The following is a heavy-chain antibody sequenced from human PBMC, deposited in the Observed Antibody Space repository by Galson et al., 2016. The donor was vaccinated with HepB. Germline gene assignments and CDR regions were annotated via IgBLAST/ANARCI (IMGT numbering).Heavy chain of an antibody. Sequence: SLRLSCAASGFTFRSYWMSWVRQAPGKGLQWVANVNQDETEKYYLDSVKGRFTISRDNVKESVYLQMNSLRVEDTAVYYCARVQMLGRGFDLWGQGTTVTVSS. J-gene: IGHJ6*01. CDR2: VNQDETEK. D-gene: IGHD2-8*01. V-gene: IGHV3-7*01. CDR3: ARVQMLGRGFDL. CDR1: GFTFRSYW.